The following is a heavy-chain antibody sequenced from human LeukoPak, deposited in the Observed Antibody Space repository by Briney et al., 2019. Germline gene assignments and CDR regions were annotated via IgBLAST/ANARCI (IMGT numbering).Heavy chain of an antibody. V-gene: IGHV3-48*01. D-gene: IGHD5-18*01. CDR3: ARGGSGYTY. CDR2: ISTSSSTI. J-gene: IGHJ4*02. CDR1: GFTFSSYS. Sequence: GGSLRLSCAASGFTFSSYSMNWVRQAPGKGLEWVSYISTSSSTIYYADSVKGRFTISRDNAKNSVYLQMNSLRAEDTAVYYCARGGSGYTYWGQGTLVTVSS.